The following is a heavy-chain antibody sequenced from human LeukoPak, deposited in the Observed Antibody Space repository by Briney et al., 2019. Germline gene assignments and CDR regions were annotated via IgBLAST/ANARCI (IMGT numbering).Heavy chain of an antibody. J-gene: IGHJ3*01. CDR1: GGFISSYY. V-gene: IGHV4-59*01. CDR2: IYYSGRT. Sequence: SETLSLACTVSGGFISSYYWNWIRQPPGKGLEWIGYIYYSGRTNYNPSLKSRVTISVDTSKNQFSLKLSSVTAADTAVYFCARRMGQQLGVDAFDVWGQGTMVTVSS. D-gene: IGHD6-13*01. CDR3: ARRMGQQLGVDAFDV.